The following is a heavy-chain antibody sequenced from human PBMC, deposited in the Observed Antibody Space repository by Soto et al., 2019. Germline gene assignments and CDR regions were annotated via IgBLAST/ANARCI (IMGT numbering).Heavy chain of an antibody. V-gene: IGHV4-39*01. CDR1: GGSITSSSYY. CDR3: ASDYSGYSAEPVNYGVDV. CDR2: IYHTGST. Sequence: PSETLSLTCTVSGGSITSSSYYWGWIRQPPGKGLEWIGNIYHTGSTNYNPSLKSRVTISVDRSKNQFSLKVFSVTAADTAVYYCASDYSGYSAEPVNYGVDVWGHGTKVTVSS. D-gene: IGHD3-22*01. J-gene: IGHJ6*02.